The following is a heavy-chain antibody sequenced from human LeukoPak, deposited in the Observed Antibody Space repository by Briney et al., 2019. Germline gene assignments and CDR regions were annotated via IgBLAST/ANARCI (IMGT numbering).Heavy chain of an antibody. V-gene: IGHV4-38-2*02. D-gene: IGHD3-9*01. CDR3: TRQSPKLTGDVDC. CDR2: FYHSENT. Sequence: PSETLSLTCTVSGYSISSDHYWGWIWQSPGKGLEWIGSFYHSENTYYNPSLKSRVTISKDTSKNQFSLRLSSVTDADTAVYYCTRQSPKLTGDVDCWGQGTLVTVSS. J-gene: IGHJ4*02. CDR1: GYSISSDHY.